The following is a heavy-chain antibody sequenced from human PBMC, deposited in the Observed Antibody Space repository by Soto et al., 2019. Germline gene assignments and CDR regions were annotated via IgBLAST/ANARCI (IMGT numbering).Heavy chain of an antibody. CDR3: ARETGLRGSGWSYYFDF. CDR2: ISGSGGTI. Sequence: EVQLVESGGGLVQPGGSLRVSCAASGFTLSSYSMHWVRQAPGKGLEWVSYISGSGGTIYYADSVKGRFTISRDNAKNSLSVQMKRLRDGDTAVYLCARETGLRGSGWSYYFDFWGQGTRVTVSS. CDR1: GFTLSSYS. V-gene: IGHV3-48*02. D-gene: IGHD6-19*01. J-gene: IGHJ4*02.